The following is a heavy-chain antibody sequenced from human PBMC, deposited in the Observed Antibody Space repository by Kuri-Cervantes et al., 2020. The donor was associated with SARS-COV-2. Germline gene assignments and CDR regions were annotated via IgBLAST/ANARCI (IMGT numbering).Heavy chain of an antibody. J-gene: IGHJ6*03. D-gene: IGHD3-10*01. V-gene: IGHV3-33*01. Sequence: GGSLRLSCAASGFTFSSYGMHWVRQAPGKGLEGVAVIWYDGSNKYYADSVKGRFTISRDNSKNTLYLQMNSLRAEDTAVYYCARDLRYYGSGSWDYMDVWGKGTTVTVSS. CDR1: GFTFSSYG. CDR2: IWYDGSNK. CDR3: ARDLRYYGSGSWDYMDV.